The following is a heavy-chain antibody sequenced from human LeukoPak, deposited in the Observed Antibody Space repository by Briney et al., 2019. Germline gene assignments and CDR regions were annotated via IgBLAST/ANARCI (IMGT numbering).Heavy chain of an antibody. V-gene: IGHV3-7*03. CDR1: GFTFSSYW. CDR2: INHNGNVN. CDR3: ARGGGLDV. D-gene: IGHD3-16*01. Sequence: GGSLRLSCAASGFTFSSYWMNWARQAPGKGLEWVASINHNGNVNYYVDSVKGRFTISRDNAKNSLYLQMSNLRAEYTAVYFCARGGGLDVWGQGATVTVSS. J-gene: IGHJ6*02.